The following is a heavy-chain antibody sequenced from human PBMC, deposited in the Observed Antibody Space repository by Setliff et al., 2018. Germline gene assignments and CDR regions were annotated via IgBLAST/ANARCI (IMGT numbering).Heavy chain of an antibody. CDR3: ARGGAFSYGHPLHH. CDR1: GDSISDAS. D-gene: IGHD5-18*01. CDR2: VFYNGAA. V-gene: IGHV4-59*01. J-gene: IGHJ5*02. Sequence: SETLSLTCTVSGDSISDASIMAWIRQPPGKGLEFIGYVFYNGAAKYDPSLKSRVTMSVDTSKTQFSLKLNSMTTADKAVYYCARGGAFSYGHPLHHWGQGTLVTVSS.